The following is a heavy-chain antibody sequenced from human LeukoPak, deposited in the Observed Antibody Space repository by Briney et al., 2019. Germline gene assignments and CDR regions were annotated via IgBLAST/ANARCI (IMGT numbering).Heavy chain of an antibody. Sequence: SETLSLTCTVSGGSISSYYWSWIRQPPGKGLEWIGYIYTSGSTNYNPSLKGRVTMSVDTSKNQFSLKLSSVTAADTAVYYCARDRYYYDSTGYSIFDYWGQGTLVTVSS. D-gene: IGHD3-22*01. J-gene: IGHJ4*02. CDR2: IYTSGST. V-gene: IGHV4-4*08. CDR1: GGSISSYY. CDR3: ARDRYYYDSTGYSIFDY.